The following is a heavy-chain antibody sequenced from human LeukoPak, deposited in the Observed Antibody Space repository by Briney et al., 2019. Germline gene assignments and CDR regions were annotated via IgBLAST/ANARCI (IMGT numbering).Heavy chain of an antibody. CDR3: ARAVSMVTTRGLSY. Sequence: PGGSLRLSCTASGFTFSSYAMHWVRQAPGKGLEWVAVISYDGSNKYYADSVKGRFTISRDNSKNTLYLQMNSLRAEDTAVYYCARAVSMVTTRGLSYWGQGTLVTVSS. CDR2: ISYDGSNK. J-gene: IGHJ4*02. D-gene: IGHD2-21*02. V-gene: IGHV3-30-3*01. CDR1: GFTFSSYA.